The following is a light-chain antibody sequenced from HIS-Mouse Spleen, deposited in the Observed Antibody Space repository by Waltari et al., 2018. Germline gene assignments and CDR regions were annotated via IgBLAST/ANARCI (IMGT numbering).Light chain of an antibody. V-gene: IGLV3-10*01. CDR3: YSTDSSGNHRV. CDR1: ALPKNY. J-gene: IGLJ2*01. Sequence: SYELTQPPSVSVSPGQTARITCSGDALPKNYAYWYQQKSGQAPGLVTYEDSKRPSGVPEGFLGASSETMATLTISGAQVEDEADYYCYSTDSSGNHRVFGGGTKLTVL. CDR2: EDS.